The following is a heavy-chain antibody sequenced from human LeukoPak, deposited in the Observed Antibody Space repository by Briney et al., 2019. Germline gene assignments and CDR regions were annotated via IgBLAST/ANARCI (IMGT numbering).Heavy chain of an antibody. V-gene: IGHV3-23*01. CDR2: ISGGGVST. J-gene: IGHJ4*02. D-gene: IGHD2-2*01. Sequence: GGSLRLSCAASGFTFSNYAMSWVRRAPGKGLEWVSGISGGGVSTYNADSVKGRFTISRDNSKNTMYLQMNSLRAEDTAVYYCARDIVVPAGSGRYFDNWGQGTLITVSS. CDR3: ARDIVVPAGSGRYFDN. CDR1: GFTFSNYA.